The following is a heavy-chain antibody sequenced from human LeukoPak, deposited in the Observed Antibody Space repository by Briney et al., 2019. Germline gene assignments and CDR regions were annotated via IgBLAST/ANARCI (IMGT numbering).Heavy chain of an antibody. CDR2: ISSSSSYI. D-gene: IGHD3-10*01. CDR3: ARDRVDPVFDY. J-gene: IGHJ4*02. Sequence: GGSLRLSCAASGFTFSSYSMKWVRQAPGKGLEWVSSISSSSSYIYYADSVKGRFTISRDNAKNSLYLQMNSLRAEDTAVYYCARDRVDPVFDYWGQGTLVTVSS. V-gene: IGHV3-21*01. CDR1: GFTFSSYS.